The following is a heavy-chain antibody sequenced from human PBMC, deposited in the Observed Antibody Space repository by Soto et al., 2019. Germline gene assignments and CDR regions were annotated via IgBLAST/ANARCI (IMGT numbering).Heavy chain of an antibody. V-gene: IGHV1-8*01. J-gene: IGHJ4*02. CDR2: MNPNSGNT. Sequence: QVQLVQSGAEVKKPGASVKVSCKASGYTFTSYDINWVRQATGQGLEWMGWMNPNSGNTGYAQKFQGRVTMTRNTSISTAYMELSSLRSEDTAVYYCVATVITWGLWGLDYWGQGTLVTVSS. CDR1: GYTFTSYD. D-gene: IGHD4-17*01. CDR3: VATVITWGLWGLDY.